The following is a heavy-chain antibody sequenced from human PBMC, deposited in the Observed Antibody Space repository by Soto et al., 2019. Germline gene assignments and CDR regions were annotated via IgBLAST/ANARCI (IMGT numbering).Heavy chain of an antibody. D-gene: IGHD3-10*01. V-gene: IGHV1-18*01. CDR3: ARENVGYYGSGSSYFDY. CDR2: ISAYNGNT. CDR1: VYTFTSYG. J-gene: IGHJ4*02. Sequence: GASVKVSCKASVYTFTSYGISWVRQAPGQGLEWMGWISAYNGNTNCAQKLQGRVTMTTDTSTSTAYMELRSLRSDDTAVYYCARENVGYYGSGSSYFDYWGQGTLVTVS.